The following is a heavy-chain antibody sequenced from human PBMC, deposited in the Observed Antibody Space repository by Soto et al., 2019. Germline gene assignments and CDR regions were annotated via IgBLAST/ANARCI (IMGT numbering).Heavy chain of an antibody. J-gene: IGHJ4*02. Sequence: QVQLVESGGGVVRPGKSLTVSCTGSGFVFGGYGIHWVRQTPGKGLEWLAMTSYDGSNKYFADSVKGRFTISRDNSKNTVYLQMVNLRLGDTAVYYCARGGDVFDYWGRGTLVTVSS. CDR1: GFVFGGYG. CDR3: ARGGDVFDY. D-gene: IGHD3-16*01. V-gene: IGHV3-30*03. CDR2: TSYDGSNK.